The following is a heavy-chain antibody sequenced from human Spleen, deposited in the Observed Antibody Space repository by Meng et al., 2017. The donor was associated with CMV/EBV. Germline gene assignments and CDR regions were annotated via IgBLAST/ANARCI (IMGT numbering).Heavy chain of an antibody. CDR2: ISSSSSYI. V-gene: IGHV3-21*01. CDR1: GFTFSSYS. D-gene: IGHD3-16*01. CDR3: ARDAPGYDGYSDY. Sequence: GESLKISCAASGFTFSSYSMNWVRQAPGKGLEWVSSISSSSSYIYYADSVKGRFTISRDNAKNSLYLQMNSLRAEDTAVYYCARDAPGYDGYSDYWGQGTLVTVSS. J-gene: IGHJ4*02.